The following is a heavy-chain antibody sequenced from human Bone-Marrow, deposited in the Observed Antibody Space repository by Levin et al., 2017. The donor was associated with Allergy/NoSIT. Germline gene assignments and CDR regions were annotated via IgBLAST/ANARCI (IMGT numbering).Heavy chain of an antibody. CDR3: ARTNSRDGYNYYFDN. Sequence: GASVKVSCIASGFTFSSHTMNWFRQAPGKGLEWVSFIRSSNTNTYYADSVRGRFTISRDNDKNSLYLQMNSLRADDTDVYYCARTNSRDGYNYYFDNWGQGTLVTVSS. V-gene: IGHV3-21*01. CDR2: IRSSNTNT. J-gene: IGHJ4*02. D-gene: IGHD5-24*01. CDR1: GFTFSSHT.